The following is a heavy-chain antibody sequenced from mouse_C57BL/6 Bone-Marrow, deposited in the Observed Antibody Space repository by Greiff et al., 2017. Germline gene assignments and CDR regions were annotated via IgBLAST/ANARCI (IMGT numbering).Heavy chain of an antibody. Sequence: EVQLQQSGPELVKPGASVKIPCKASGYTFTDYNMDWVKQSHGKSLEWIGDINPNNGGTIYNQKFKGKATLTVDKSSSTAYMELRSLTSEDTAVYYCARRILRYLYYYAMDYWGQGTSVTVSS. CDR1: GYTFTDYN. J-gene: IGHJ4*01. CDR3: ARRILRYLYYYAMDY. V-gene: IGHV1-18*01. CDR2: INPNNGGT. D-gene: IGHD1-1*01.